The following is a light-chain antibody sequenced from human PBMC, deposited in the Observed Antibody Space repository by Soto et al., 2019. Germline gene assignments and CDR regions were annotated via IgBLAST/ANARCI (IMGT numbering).Light chain of an antibody. CDR1: QSIRSW. CDR2: DAS. CDR3: QQYNSYPLK. Sequence: DIQMTQSPSTLSASVGDRVTITCRASQSIRSWLAWYQQKPGKAPKVLIYDASSLESGVPSRFSGSGSGTEFTLTISSLQPDDFATYYCQQYNSYPLKCGGWTKGDI. V-gene: IGKV1-5*01. J-gene: IGKJ4*02.